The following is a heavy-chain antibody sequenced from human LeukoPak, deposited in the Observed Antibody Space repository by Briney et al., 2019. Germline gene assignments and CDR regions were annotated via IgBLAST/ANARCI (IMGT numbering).Heavy chain of an antibody. CDR3: AKVHCSSADCFTGGFDC. J-gene: IGHJ4*02. V-gene: IGHV3-9*01. CDR2: FNWNTGNI. CDR1: GFTFDDYA. Sequence: GGSLRLSCAASGFTFDDYAVHWVRQVPGKGLEWVSGFNWNTGNIDYADSVKGRFTISRDNAKSSLYLQMNSLRTEDTAFYYCAKVHCSSADCFTGGFDCWGQGTLVIVSS. D-gene: IGHD2-2*02.